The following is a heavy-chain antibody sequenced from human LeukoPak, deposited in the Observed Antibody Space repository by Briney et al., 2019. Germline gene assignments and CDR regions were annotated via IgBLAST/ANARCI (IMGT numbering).Heavy chain of an antibody. CDR3: ARNDHSGPPIWSGYYGKLDP. CDR2: IYHSGST. CDR1: GGSTSISNR. Sequence: SGTLSLTCAVSGGSTSISNRWSWARQPPGKGLEWMEEIYHSGSTNYNPSRKSRVTISVDKSKNQFSLKLSSVTAADTAVYYCARNDHSGPPIWSGYYGKLDPWGQGTLVTVSS. V-gene: IGHV4-4*02. D-gene: IGHD3-3*01. J-gene: IGHJ5*02.